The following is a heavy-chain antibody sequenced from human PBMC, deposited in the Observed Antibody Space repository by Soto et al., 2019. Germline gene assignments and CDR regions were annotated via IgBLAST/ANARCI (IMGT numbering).Heavy chain of an antibody. D-gene: IGHD6-13*01. J-gene: IGHJ6*02. Sequence: SCIRKNPGKGLEWIGYIYYSGSTNYNPSLKSRVTISVDTSKNQFSLRLTSVTAADTAVYYCARVGYGMDIWGQGTTVTVSS. CDR3: ARVGYGMDI. V-gene: IGHV4-59*01. CDR2: IYYSGST.